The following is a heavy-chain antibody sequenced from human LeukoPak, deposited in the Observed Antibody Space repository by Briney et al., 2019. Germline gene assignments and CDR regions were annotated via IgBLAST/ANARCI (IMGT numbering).Heavy chain of an antibody. J-gene: IGHJ4*02. CDR1: GYTFTSYG. D-gene: IGHD3-16*02. V-gene: IGHV1-2*06. Sequence: ASVKVSCKASGYTFTSYGISWVRQAPGQGLEWMGRINPNSGGTNYAQKFQGRVTMTRDTSISTAYMELSRLRSDDTAVYYCARGGSYDYVWGSFRYTNYWGQGTLVIVSS. CDR3: ARGGSYDYVWGSFRYTNY. CDR2: INPNSGGT.